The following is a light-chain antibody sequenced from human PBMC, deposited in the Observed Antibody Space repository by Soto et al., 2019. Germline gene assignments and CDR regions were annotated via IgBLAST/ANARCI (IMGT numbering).Light chain of an antibody. CDR1: QTVCSTC. Sequence: ETVLTQSPGTLSLSPGERATLSCRTSQTVCSTCLAWYQQKPGQAPRLLISGASNRATGIPDRFSGSGSGTDFTLTITRLEPDDFAVYYCQQYGGSPGFTFGPGTKVDIK. CDR3: QQYGGSPGFT. V-gene: IGKV3-20*01. CDR2: GAS. J-gene: IGKJ3*01.